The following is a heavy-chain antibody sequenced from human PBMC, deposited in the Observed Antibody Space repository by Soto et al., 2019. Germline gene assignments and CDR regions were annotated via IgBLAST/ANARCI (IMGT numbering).Heavy chain of an antibody. CDR1: GFIFSTYG. V-gene: IGHV3-33*01. CDR3: ARSVEQWLSLDAFDI. Sequence: PWGSLRLSCAASGFIFSTYGMHWVRQAPGKGLEWVAVIWYDGSNKYYADSVKGRFTISRDNSKNTLYLQMNSLRAEDTAVYYCARSVEQWLSLDAFDIWGQGTMFTVSS. D-gene: IGHD6-19*01. J-gene: IGHJ3*02. CDR2: IWYDGSNK.